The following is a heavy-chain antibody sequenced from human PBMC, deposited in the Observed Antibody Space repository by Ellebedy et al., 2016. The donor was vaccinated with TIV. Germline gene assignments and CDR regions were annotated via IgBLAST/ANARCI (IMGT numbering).Heavy chain of an antibody. J-gene: IGHJ4*02. CDR3: ARDASSGGSYDDY. CDR2: INYSGST. Sequence: SETLSLXCTVPGGPISSSSYYWCWIRQPPGKGLEWIGSINYSGSTYYNPSLKSRVTISVDTSKNQFSLKLSSVTAADTAVYYCARDASSGGSYDDYWGQGTLVTVSS. V-gene: IGHV4-39*07. CDR1: GGPISSSSYY. D-gene: IGHD1-26*01.